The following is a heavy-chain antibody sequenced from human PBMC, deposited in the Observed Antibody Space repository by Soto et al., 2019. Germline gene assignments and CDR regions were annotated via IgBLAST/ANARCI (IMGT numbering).Heavy chain of an antibody. CDR1: GFTFSSYA. D-gene: IGHD3-9*01. CDR3: AREGNFVWLFTKGLHYYYGMDV. Sequence: GGSLRLSCAASGFTFSSYAMHWVRQAPGKGLEWVAVISYDGSNKYYADSVKGRFTISRDNSKNTLYLQMNSLRAEDTAVYYCAREGNFVWLFTKGLHYYYGMDVWGQGTTVTVSS. CDR2: ISYDGSNK. J-gene: IGHJ6*02. V-gene: IGHV3-30-3*01.